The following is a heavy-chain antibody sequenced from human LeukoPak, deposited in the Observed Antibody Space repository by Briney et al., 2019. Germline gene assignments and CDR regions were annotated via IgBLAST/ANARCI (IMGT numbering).Heavy chain of an antibody. CDR2: IYYSGST. V-gene: IGHV4-31*03. CDR3: ARCMVRGVMFDY. J-gene: IGHJ4*02. Sequence: SQTLSLTCTVSGGSVSSGGYDWSGIRQHPGKGLGWIEYIYYSGSTYYNPSLKSRVTISVDTSKNQFSLKLSSVTAADTAVYYCARCMVRGVMFDYWGQGTLVTVSS. CDR1: GGSVSSGGYD. D-gene: IGHD3-10*01.